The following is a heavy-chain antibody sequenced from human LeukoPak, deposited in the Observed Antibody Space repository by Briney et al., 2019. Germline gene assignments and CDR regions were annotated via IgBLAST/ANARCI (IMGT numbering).Heavy chain of an antibody. J-gene: IGHJ4*02. D-gene: IGHD4-17*01. V-gene: IGHV3-23*01. Sequence: GGSLRLSCAASGFTFSSYAMSWVRQAPGKGLEWVSAISGSGGSTYYADSVKGRFTISRDNSKNTLYLQMNSLRAEDTAVYYCAKAPNPYTATGGYFDYWGQGTLVTVSS. CDR2: ISGSGGST. CDR3: AKAPNPYTATGGYFDY. CDR1: GFTFSSYA.